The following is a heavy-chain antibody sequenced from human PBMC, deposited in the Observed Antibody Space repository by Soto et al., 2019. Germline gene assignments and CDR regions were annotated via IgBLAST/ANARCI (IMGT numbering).Heavy chain of an antibody. J-gene: IGHJ4*02. Sequence: QVQLQESGPGLVKPSETLSLTCTVSGGSINNYYWSWIRQPPGKGLEWIAYISYSGSTNYNPSLMSRVTISIDTSKNQFSLKLTSMTAADTAVYYCAGTCPRGTLDCWGQGTLVTVSS. CDR1: GGSINNYY. V-gene: IGHV4-59*01. CDR3: AGTCPRGTLDC. CDR2: ISYSGST.